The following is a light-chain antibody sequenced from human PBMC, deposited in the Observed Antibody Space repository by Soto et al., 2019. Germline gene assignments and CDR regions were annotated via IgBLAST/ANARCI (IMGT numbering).Light chain of an antibody. CDR3: AAWDDSLNGHVV. J-gene: IGLJ2*01. Sequence: QSVLTQPPSASGTPGQRVTISCSGSTSNIRSNTVNWYQQLPGTAPKLLIYSNNQRPSGVPDRVSGSKSGTSASLAISGLQSEDEADNYCAAWDDSLNGHVVFGGGTKVTVL. CDR2: SNN. CDR1: TSNIRSNT. V-gene: IGLV1-44*01.